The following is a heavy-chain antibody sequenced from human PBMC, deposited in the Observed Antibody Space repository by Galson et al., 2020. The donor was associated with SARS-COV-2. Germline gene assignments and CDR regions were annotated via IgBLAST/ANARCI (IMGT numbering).Heavy chain of an antibody. J-gene: IGHJ3*02. D-gene: IGHD1-26*01. CDR2: IYYGGST. CDR3: ARQNRIMGAYYGPFDI. Sequence: EWIGSIYYGGSTYYNPSLKSRVTTSVDTSKNQFSLKLRSVTAADTAVYYCARQNRIMGAYYGPFDIWGQGTMVTVSS. V-gene: IGHV4-39*01.